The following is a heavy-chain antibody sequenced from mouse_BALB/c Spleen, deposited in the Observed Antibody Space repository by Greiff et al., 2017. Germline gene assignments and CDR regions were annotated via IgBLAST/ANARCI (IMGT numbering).Heavy chain of an antibody. CDR1: GYTFTSYW. CDR2: IDPSDSYT. CDR3: ASIYDYYAMDY. Sequence: QVQLQQPGAELVKPGASVKLSCKASGYTFTSYWMHWVKQRPGQGLEWIGEIDPSDSYTNYNQKFKGKATLTVDKSSSTAYMQLSSLTSEDSAVYFCASIYDYYAMDYWGQGTSVTVSS. J-gene: IGHJ4*01. V-gene: IGHV1-69*02. D-gene: IGHD1-1*01.